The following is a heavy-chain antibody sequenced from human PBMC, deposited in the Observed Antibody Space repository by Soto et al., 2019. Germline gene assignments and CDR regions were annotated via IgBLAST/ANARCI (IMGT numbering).Heavy chain of an antibody. V-gene: IGHV1-8*01. J-gene: IGHJ6*03. CDR2: MNPNSGNT. CDR3: ARGRPLTVTYYYYYMDV. Sequence: ASVKVSCKASGYTFTSYDINWVRQATGQGLEWMGWMNPNSGNTGYAQKFQGRVTMTRNTSISTAYMELSSLRSEDTAVYYCARGRPLTVTYYYYYMDVWGKGTTVTVSS. D-gene: IGHD4-4*01. CDR1: GYTFTSYD.